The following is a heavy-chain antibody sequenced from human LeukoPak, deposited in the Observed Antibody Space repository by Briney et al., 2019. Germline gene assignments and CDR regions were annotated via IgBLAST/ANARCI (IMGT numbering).Heavy chain of an antibody. CDR1: GYSFTSYW. CDR2: IYPGDSDT. D-gene: IGHD3-22*01. J-gene: IGHJ4*02. V-gene: IGHV5-51*01. Sequence: GESLKISCKGSGYSFTSYWIGWVRQTPGKGLEWMGIIYPGDSDTRYSPSFQGQVTISADKSISTAYLQWSSLKASDTAMYYCARPFMNYYDSSGYPGDYWGQGTLVTVSS. CDR3: ARPFMNYYDSSGYPGDY.